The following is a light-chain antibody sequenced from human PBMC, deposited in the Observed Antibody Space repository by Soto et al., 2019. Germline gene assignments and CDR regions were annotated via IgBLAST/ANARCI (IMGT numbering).Light chain of an antibody. CDR3: LQDNSYPLT. Sequence: IQMTPSLSALSATIHYRVTIIVLASQGIRNDLGWYQQKPGKAPNLLIYATSSLQGGVPSRFSGSGSGTDFTLTISSLQPEDFATYYCLQDNSYPLTFGGGTKV. J-gene: IGKJ4*01. V-gene: IGKV1-6*01. CDR1: QGIRND. CDR2: ATS.